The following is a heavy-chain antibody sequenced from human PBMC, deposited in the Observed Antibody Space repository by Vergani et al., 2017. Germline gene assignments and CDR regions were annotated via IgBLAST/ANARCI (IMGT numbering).Heavy chain of an antibody. Sequence: EVKLVESGGRVVRPGESLRLSCVASGFTFDDYAIHWVRQAPGKGLEWISLISWDASAAYYADSVRGRFKISRDNSENALFLQMNSLRVDDTAFYYYAKGPVGYFDWGYFDNWGQGTLVTVSS. CDR1: GFTFDDYA. CDR3: AKGPVGYFDWGYFDN. V-gene: IGHV3-43D*04. J-gene: IGHJ4*02. D-gene: IGHD3-9*01. CDR2: ISWDASAA.